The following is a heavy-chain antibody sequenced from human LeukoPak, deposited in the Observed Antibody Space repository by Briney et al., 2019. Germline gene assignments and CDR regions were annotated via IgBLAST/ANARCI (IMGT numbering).Heavy chain of an antibody. CDR2: ISYDGSTI. V-gene: IGHV3-48*03. CDR1: GFTFSSSE. Sequence: GGSLRLSCAASGFTFSSSEMNWVRQVPGKGLEWISYISYDGSTIHYADSVKGRFTISRDNAKNSLYLQMNILRAADTGFYYCARDRSPVAYWGQGTLVTVSS. CDR3: ARDRSPVAY. D-gene: IGHD4-23*01. J-gene: IGHJ4*02.